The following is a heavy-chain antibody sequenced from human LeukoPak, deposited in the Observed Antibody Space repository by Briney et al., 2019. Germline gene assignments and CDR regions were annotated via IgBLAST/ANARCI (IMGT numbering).Heavy chain of an antibody. Sequence: GGSLRLSCAASGFTVSGNYMSWVRQAPGKGLERVSVIYSGGSTYYADSVKGRFTISRDNSKNTLFLQMTSLRAEDTAVYYCAREGHYGSGPYYITFDYWGQGTQVIVSS. D-gene: IGHD3-10*01. V-gene: IGHV3-66*01. CDR3: AREGHYGSGPYYITFDY. CDR2: IYSGGST. J-gene: IGHJ4*02. CDR1: GFTVSGNY.